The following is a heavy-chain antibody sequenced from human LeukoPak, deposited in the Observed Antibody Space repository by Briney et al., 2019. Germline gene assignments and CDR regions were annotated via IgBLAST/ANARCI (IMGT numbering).Heavy chain of an antibody. CDR3: GXXLYG. D-gene: IGHD2-8*01. CDR2: FSSGGRT. CDR1: GFTVSTXS. J-gene: IGHJ4*02. Sequence: RLSCXASGFTVSTXSMSWVRXAXGKGLEWVATFSSGGRTSYADSVKGRFTISRDTSQNTVYLQMNSLRDEDTALYYCGXXLYGWGQGTLVXXXX. V-gene: IGHV3-53*01.